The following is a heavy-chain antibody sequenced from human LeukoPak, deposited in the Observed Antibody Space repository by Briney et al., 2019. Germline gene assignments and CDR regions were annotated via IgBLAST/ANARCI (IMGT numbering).Heavy chain of an antibody. D-gene: IGHD3-10*01. Sequence: SETLSLTCTVSGGSISSYYWSWIRQPAGKGLEWIGRIYTSGSTNYNPSLKSRLTISVDMSKNYFSLNLSSVTAADTAVYYCARHEIGNYGYYFDYWGQGTLVTVSS. CDR1: GGSISSYY. V-gene: IGHV4-4*07. CDR3: ARHEIGNYGYYFDY. CDR2: IYTSGST. J-gene: IGHJ4*02.